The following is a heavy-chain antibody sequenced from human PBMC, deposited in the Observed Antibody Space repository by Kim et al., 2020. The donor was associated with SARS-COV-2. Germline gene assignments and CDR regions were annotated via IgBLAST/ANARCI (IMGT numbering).Heavy chain of an antibody. J-gene: IGHJ4*02. V-gene: IGHV1-46*01. D-gene: IGHD3-10*01. Sequence: YQGKVTMTRDTSTSTVYMELSSLRSEDTAVYYCARALPMVRGVIGYFDYWGQGTLVTVSS. CDR3: ARALPMVRGVIGYFDY.